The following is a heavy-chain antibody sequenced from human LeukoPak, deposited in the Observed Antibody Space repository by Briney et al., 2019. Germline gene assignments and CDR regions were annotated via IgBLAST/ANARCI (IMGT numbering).Heavy chain of an antibody. V-gene: IGHV1-2*02. CDR2: INPNSGGT. CDR1: GYTFTGYY. J-gene: IGHJ3*02. CDR3: ARDLRKQLVLNAFDAFDI. Sequence: ASVKVSCKASGYTFTGYYMHWVRQAPGQGLEWMGWINPNSGGTNYAQKFQGRVTMTRDTSISTAYMELSRLRSDDTAVYYCARDLRKQLVLNAFDAFDIWGQGTMVTVSS. D-gene: IGHD6-6*01.